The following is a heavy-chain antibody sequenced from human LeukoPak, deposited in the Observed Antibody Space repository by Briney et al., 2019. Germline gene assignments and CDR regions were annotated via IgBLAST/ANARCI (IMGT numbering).Heavy chain of an antibody. CDR2: ISSSSSTI. CDR3: ARDATTVVVAATPFCGEHHQHPPGYYYYYYMDV. CDR1: GFTFSSYE. J-gene: IGHJ6*03. V-gene: IGHV3-48*01. Sequence: GGSLRLSCAASGFTFSSYEMNWVRQAPGKGLEWVSYISSSSSTIYYADSVKGRFTISRDNAKNSLYLQMNSLRAENTAVYYCARDATTVVVAATPFCGEHHQHPPGYYYYYYMDVWGKGTTVTVSS. D-gene: IGHD2-15*01.